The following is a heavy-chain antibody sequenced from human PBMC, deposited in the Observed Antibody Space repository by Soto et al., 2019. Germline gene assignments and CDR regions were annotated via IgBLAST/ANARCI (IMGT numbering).Heavy chain of an antibody. D-gene: IGHD5-12*01. Sequence: SGTLSLTYTVSGDSISSYYWSWIRQPPGKGLAWIGYIYSSGSTNYNPTLKSRVTISVDTSKTQVSLRLKSVTTAYTAVYYCARGGRTRGSNWFDPWGQGTLVTVSS. CDR3: ARGGRTRGSNWFDP. CDR2: IYSSGST. CDR1: GDSISSYY. J-gene: IGHJ5*02. V-gene: IGHV4-59*01.